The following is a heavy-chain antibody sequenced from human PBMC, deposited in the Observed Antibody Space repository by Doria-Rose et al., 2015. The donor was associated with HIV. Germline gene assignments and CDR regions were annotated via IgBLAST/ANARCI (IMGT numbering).Heavy chain of an antibody. CDR3: ARIKSSRWYHKYYFDF. D-gene: IGHD6-13*01. J-gene: IGHJ4*02. Sequence: QVTLKESGPVLVKPTETLTLTCTVSGVSLSSPGMGVSWIRQPPGEALEWLSNIFSDDERSYKTSLESRLINSRGHSKSQVVLTMTDMDPVDTATYYCARIKSSRWYHKYYFDFWGQGTLVIVSA. CDR2: IFSDDER. CDR1: GVSLSSPGMG. V-gene: IGHV2-26*01.